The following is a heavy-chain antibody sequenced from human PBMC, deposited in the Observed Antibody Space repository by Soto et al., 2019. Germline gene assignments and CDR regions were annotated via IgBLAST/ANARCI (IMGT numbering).Heavy chain of an antibody. CDR1: GVSINSCY. Sequence: SETLSLTWTVSGVSINSCYWTWNRQPPGKRLEWIGAIYYTGSTTYNPSLRSRVTFSVDTSKNQFSLSLTSVTAAAPAVYFCAKVVSGGHLDCWGQGTLVTVSS. V-gene: IGHV4-59*01. J-gene: IGHJ4*02. CDR3: AKVVSGGHLDC. CDR2: IYYTGST. D-gene: IGHD6-25*01.